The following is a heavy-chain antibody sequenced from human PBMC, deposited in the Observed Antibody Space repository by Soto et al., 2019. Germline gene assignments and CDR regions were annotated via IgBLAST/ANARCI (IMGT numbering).Heavy chain of an antibody. D-gene: IGHD5-12*01. CDR3: ALNVEMATIFGY. V-gene: IGHV1-24*01. CDR1: GYTLTELS. Sequence: ASVKVSCKVSGYTLTELSMHWVRQAPGKGLEWMGGFDPEDGETIYAQKFQGRVTMTEDTSTDTAYMELSSLRSEDTAVYYCALNVEMATIFGYWGQGTLVTVSS. CDR2: FDPEDGET. J-gene: IGHJ4*02.